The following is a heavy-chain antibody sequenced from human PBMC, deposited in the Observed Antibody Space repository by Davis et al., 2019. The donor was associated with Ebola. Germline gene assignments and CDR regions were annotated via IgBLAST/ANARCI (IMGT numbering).Heavy chain of an antibody. CDR2: ISAYNGNT. J-gene: IGHJ5*02. Sequence: AASVKVSCKASGYTFTRYGISWVRQAPGQGREWMGCISAYNGNTNYAQNLQGRVTMTTDTSTSTAYMEVRSLRYDDTAVYYCARAVTMVLPSGWFDPWGQGTLVTVSS. D-gene: IGHD3-10*01. V-gene: IGHV1-18*01. CDR3: ARAVTMVLPSGWFDP. CDR1: GYTFTRYG.